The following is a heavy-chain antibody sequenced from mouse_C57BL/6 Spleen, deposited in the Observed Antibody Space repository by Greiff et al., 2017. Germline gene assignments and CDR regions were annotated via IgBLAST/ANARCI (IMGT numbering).Heavy chain of an antibody. CDR3: TGIYYYGSSPFAY. J-gene: IGHJ3*01. D-gene: IGHD1-1*01. V-gene: IGHV14-4*01. CDR2: IDPENGDT. Sequence: VQLQQSGAELVRPGASVKLSCTASGFNIKDDYMHWVKQRPEQGLEWIGWIDPENGDTEYASKFQGTATITADTSSNTAYLQLSSLTSEDTAVYDCTGIYYYGSSPFAYWGQGTLVTVSA. CDR1: GFNIKDDY.